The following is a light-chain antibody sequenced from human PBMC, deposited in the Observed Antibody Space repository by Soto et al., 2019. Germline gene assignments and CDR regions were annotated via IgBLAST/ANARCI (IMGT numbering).Light chain of an antibody. CDR3: QQRSNWPIT. CDR2: DAS. V-gene: IGKV3-11*01. Sequence: EIVLTQSPATLSLSPGERATLSCRASQSVSSYLAWYQLRPGQAPRLLIYDASNRATDIPDRFTGGGSGTDFTLTISRLEPEDFAVYYCQQRSNWPITFGQGTRLEIK. J-gene: IGKJ5*01. CDR1: QSVSSY.